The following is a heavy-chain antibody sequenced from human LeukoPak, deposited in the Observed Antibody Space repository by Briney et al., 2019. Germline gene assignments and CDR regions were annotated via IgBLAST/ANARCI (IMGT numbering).Heavy chain of an antibody. CDR1: GGTFSSYA. V-gene: IGHV1-69*13. CDR2: IIPIFGTA. CDR3: ARDWDGDYFDY. J-gene: IGHJ4*02. Sequence: ASVKVSCKASGGTFSSYAISWVRQAPGQGLEWMGGIIPIFGTANYAQKFQGRVTITADESTSTAYMELRSLRSDDTAVYYCARDWDGDYFDYWGQGTLVTVSS. D-gene: IGHD4-17*01.